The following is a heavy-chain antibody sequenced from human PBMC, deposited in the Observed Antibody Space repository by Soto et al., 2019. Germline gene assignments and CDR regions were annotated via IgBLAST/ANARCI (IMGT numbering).Heavy chain of an antibody. CDR1: GDTFSSYT. D-gene: IGHD2-2*01. J-gene: IGHJ4*02. V-gene: IGHV1-69*04. Sequence: SGKVYCKASGDTFSSYTVSCVRQAPGQGLEWMGRIIPILGIANYAQKFQGRVTINADKSTSTAYMELSSLRSEDTAVYYSARDAGIVVVPAAIWGQGTLVTVSP. CDR3: ARDAGIVVVPAAI. CDR2: IIPILGIA.